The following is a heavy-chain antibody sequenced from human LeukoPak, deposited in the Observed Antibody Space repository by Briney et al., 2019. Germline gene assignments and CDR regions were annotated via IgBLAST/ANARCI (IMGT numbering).Heavy chain of an antibody. Sequence: GGSLRLSCAASGFTFSSYAMSWVRQAPGKGLEWVSAISGSGGSTYYANSVKGRFTISRDNSKNTLYLQMNSLRAEDTAVYYCANLATVTEDFDYWGQGTLVTVSS. V-gene: IGHV3-23*01. CDR1: GFTFSSYA. J-gene: IGHJ4*02. CDR3: ANLATVTEDFDY. D-gene: IGHD4-11*01. CDR2: ISGSGGST.